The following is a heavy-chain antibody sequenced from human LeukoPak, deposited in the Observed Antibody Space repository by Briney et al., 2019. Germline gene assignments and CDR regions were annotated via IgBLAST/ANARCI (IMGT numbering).Heavy chain of an antibody. Sequence: ASVKVSCKASGYTFTSYDINWVRQATGQGLEWMGWMNPNSGNTGYAQKLQGRVTMTTDTSTSTAYMELRSLRSDDTAVYYCAREAGKRYRDPYDYWGQGTLVTVSS. J-gene: IGHJ4*02. V-gene: IGHV1-8*02. CDR2: MNPNSGNT. CDR1: GYTFTSYD. CDR3: AREAGKRYRDPYDY. D-gene: IGHD6-19*01.